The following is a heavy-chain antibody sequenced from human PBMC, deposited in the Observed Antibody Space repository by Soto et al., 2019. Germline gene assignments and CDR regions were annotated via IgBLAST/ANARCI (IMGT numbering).Heavy chain of an antibody. J-gene: IGHJ4*02. CDR1: GFTFSSYG. CDR3: AKDIYDYEDDY. V-gene: IGHV3-30*18. CDR2: ISYDGSNK. Sequence: QVQLVESGGGVVQPGRSLRLSCAASGFTFSSYGMHWVRQAPGKGLEWVAVISYDGSNKYYADSVKGRFTISRDNSKNTLYLQMNSLRAEDTAVYYCAKDIYDYEDDYWGQGTLVTVSS. D-gene: IGHD5-12*01.